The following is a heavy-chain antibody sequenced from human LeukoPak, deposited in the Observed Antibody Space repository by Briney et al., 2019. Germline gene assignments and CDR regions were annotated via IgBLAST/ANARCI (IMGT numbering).Heavy chain of an antibody. CDR2: ISSSSAYI. CDR1: GVTFISYS. D-gene: IGHD2-2*02. V-gene: IGHV3-21*01. J-gene: IGHJ4*02. CDR3: ARAGHIPYKSRGHY. Sequence: VGSLRLSCAHSGVTFISYSLNSVRQAPGKGLEWVSSISSSSAYIYYADSMKGRFPISIDNAKSSLFLQTNSLRAEDTAVYYCARAGHIPYKSRGHYWGQGTLVTVSS.